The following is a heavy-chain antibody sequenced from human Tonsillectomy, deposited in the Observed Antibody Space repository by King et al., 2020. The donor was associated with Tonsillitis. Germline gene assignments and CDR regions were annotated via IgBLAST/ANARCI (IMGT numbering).Heavy chain of an antibody. CDR1: GFTFSSYG. V-gene: IGHV3-30*18. Sequence: VQLVESGGDVVQPGRSLRLSCAASGFTFSSYGMHGVRQASGKGLEWVAFILYYGSTEYYADSVKGRFTISRDNSKNTLYVLMNSLRAEDTAVDYCAKDSSSSQYYLDDWGQGTLVTVSA. CDR2: ILYYGSTE. CDR3: AKDSSSSQYYLDD. D-gene: IGHD6-6*01. J-gene: IGHJ4*02.